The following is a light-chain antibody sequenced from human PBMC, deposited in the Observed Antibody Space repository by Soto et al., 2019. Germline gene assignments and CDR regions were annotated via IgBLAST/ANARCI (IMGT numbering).Light chain of an antibody. J-gene: IGKJ1*01. CDR2: AAS. Sequence: DIQMTQSPSSLSASVGDTVTITCRASQSINNYLNWYQQKPGEAPKLLIHAASSLQSWVPSRFSGSGSETAFTLTISSLQAEDLAVYYCQQYHNWPAFGQGTKVDIK. V-gene: IGKV1-39*01. CDR1: QSINNY. CDR3: QQYHNWPA.